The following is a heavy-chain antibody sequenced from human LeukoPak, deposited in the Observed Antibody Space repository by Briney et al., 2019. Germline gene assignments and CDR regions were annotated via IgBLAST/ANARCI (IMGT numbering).Heavy chain of an antibody. Sequence: GESLKISCKGSGYSFTSYWIGWVRQMPGKGLEWMGIIYPGDSDTRYSPSFQGQVTISADKSISTAYLQWSSLKASDTAMYYCARRKYCSSTSCCSDAFDIWGQGTMVTVSS. J-gene: IGHJ3*02. CDR3: ARRKYCSSTSCCSDAFDI. D-gene: IGHD2-2*01. CDR1: GYSFTSYW. CDR2: IYPGDSDT. V-gene: IGHV5-51*01.